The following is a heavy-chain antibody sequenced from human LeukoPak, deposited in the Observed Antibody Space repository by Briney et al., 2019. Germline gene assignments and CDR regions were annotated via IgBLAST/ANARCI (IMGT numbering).Heavy chain of an antibody. V-gene: IGHV3-30*18. Sequence: GGSLRLSCAASGFTFSSYAMSWVRQAPGKGLEWVAVISYDGSNKYYADSVKGRFTISRDNSKNTLYLQMNSLRAEDTAVYYCAKDQGLAGGGSYFSYYYYGMDVWGQGTTVTVSS. CDR3: AKDQGLAGGGSYFSYYYYGMDV. J-gene: IGHJ6*02. D-gene: IGHD1-26*01. CDR2: ISYDGSNK. CDR1: GFTFSSYA.